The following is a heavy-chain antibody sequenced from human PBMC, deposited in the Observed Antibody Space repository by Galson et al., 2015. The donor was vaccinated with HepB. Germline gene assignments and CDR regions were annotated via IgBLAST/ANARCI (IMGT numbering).Heavy chain of an antibody. Sequence: LRLSCAASGFTFSGSAMHWVRQASGKGLEWVGRIRSKTNTYATAYAASVKGRFTISRDDSKNTAYLQMNSLKTEDTAVYYCTRGGYYDFWSGHFYYMDVWGKGTTVTVSS. V-gene: IGHV3-73*01. D-gene: IGHD3-3*01. CDR3: TRGGYYDFWSGHFYYMDV. CDR2: IRSKTNTYAT. CDR1: GFTFSGSA. J-gene: IGHJ6*03.